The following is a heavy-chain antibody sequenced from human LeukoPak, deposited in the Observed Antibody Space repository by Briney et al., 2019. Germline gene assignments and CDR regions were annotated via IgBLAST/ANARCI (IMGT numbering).Heavy chain of an antibody. Sequence: SETLSLTCTVSGGSIRSSYYYWGWIRQPPGKGLEWIGSIYDSGSTYYNPSLQSRVTISVDTSKNQFSLKLSSVTAADTAVYYCAGERSIAAPFDPWGQGTLVTVSS. J-gene: IGHJ5*02. CDR1: GGSIRSSYYY. CDR3: AGERSIAAPFDP. D-gene: IGHD6-6*01. CDR2: IYDSGST. V-gene: IGHV4-39*07.